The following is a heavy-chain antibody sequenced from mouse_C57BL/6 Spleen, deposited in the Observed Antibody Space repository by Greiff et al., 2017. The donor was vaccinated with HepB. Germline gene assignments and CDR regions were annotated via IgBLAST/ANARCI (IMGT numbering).Heavy chain of an antibody. CDR1: GFTFSSYT. V-gene: IGHV5-9*01. D-gene: IGHD1-1*01. J-gene: IGHJ4*01. CDR3: ARLLLRSYAMDY. Sequence: DVMLVESGGGLVKPGGSLKLSCAASGFTFSSYTMSWVRQTPEKRLEWVATISGGGGNTYYPDSVKGRFTISRDNAKNTLYLQMSSLRSEDTALYYCARLLLRSYAMDYWGQGTSVTVSS. CDR2: ISGGGGNT.